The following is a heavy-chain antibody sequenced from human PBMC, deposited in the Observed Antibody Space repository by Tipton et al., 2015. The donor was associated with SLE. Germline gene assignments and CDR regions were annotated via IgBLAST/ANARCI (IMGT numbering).Heavy chain of an antibody. Sequence: TLSLTCAVYGGSFSGHYWSWIRQPPGKRLEWIGEINHSGSTNYNPSLKSRVTISVDTSKNQFSLKLSSVTAADTAVYYCARGRALDAFDIWGQGTMVTVSS. CDR3: ARGRALDAFDI. CDR2: INHSGST. CDR1: GGSFSGHY. J-gene: IGHJ3*02. V-gene: IGHV4-34*01.